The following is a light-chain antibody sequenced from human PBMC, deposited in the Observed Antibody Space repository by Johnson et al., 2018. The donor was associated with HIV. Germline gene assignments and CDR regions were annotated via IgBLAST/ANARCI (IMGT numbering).Light chain of an antibody. Sequence: QSALTQPPSVSAAPGQKVTISCSGSNSNIGNNYVSWYQQLPGTAPKLLIYENNKRPSGIPDRFSGSKSGTSATLGITGLQTGDEADYYCGTWDSSLSAHYVFGTGTKVTVL. CDR3: GTWDSSLSAHYV. CDR2: ENN. J-gene: IGLJ1*01. V-gene: IGLV1-51*02. CDR1: NSNIGNNY.